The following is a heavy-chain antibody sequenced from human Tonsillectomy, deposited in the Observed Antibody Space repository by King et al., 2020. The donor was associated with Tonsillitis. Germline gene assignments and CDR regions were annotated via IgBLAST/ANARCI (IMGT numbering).Heavy chain of an antibody. CDR1: GFTFSSYS. CDR2: ISSSSSYI. V-gene: IGHV3-21*01. D-gene: IGHD6-19*01. Sequence: VQLVESGGGLVKPGGSLRLSCAASGFTFSSYSMNWVRQAPGKGLEWVSSISSSSSYIYYADSVKGRFTISRDNAKNSLYLQMNSLRAEDTAVYYCARESEGSGWSRFFDYWGQGTLVTVSS. CDR3: ARESEGSGWSRFFDY. J-gene: IGHJ4*02.